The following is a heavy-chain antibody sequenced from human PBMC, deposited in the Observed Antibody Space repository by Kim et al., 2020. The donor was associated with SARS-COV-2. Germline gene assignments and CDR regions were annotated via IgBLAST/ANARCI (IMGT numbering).Heavy chain of an antibody. CDR1: GGSISSSSYY. CDR2: IYYSGST. V-gene: IGHV4-39*01. D-gene: IGHD6-19*01. Sequence: SETLSLTCTVSGGSISSSSYYWGWIRQPPGKGLEWIGSIYYSGSTYYNPSLKSRVTISVDTSKNQFSLKLSSVTAADTAVYYCASNHRYSSGWGDVRTLPINWGQGTLVTVSS. CDR3: ASNHRYSSGWGDVRTLPIN. J-gene: IGHJ4*02.